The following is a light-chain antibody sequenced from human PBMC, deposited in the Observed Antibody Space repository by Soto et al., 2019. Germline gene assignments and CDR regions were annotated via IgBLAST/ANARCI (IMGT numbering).Light chain of an antibody. CDR1: SSDVGGYNY. Sequence: SVLTQPRSACGSPGQAVTISCTGTSSDVGGYNYVSWFQQHPGKAPKLIIHEVNQRPSGVPDRFSGSKSGNTASLTVSGLQAEDEGTYYCSSYGGYNNVVFGTGTKVTVL. CDR2: EVN. V-gene: IGLV2-8*01. CDR3: SSYGGYNNVV. J-gene: IGLJ1*01.